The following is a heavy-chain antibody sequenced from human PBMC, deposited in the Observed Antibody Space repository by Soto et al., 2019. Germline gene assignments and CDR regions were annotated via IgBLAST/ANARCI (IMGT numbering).Heavy chain of an antibody. D-gene: IGHD5-12*01. V-gene: IGHV3-30-3*01. CDR3: ARDSESGYESGGPLGY. J-gene: IGHJ4*02. CDR2: ISYDGSNK. CDR1: GFTFSSYA. Sequence: GGSLRLSCAASGFTFSSYAMHWVRQAPGKGLEWVAVISYDGSNKYYADSVKGRFTISRDSSKNTLYLQMNSLRPEDTAMYYCARDSESGYESGGPLGYWGQGTQVTVS.